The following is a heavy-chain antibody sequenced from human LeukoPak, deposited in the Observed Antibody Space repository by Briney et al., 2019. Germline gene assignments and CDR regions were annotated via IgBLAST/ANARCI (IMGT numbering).Heavy chain of an antibody. D-gene: IGHD3/OR15-3a*01. Sequence: PSETLSLTCTVSGASITNYYCSWIRQSAGKGLEWIGRIYPSGSTHSNPSLKRRVTMSLDTSKNQFSLRLSSVTAADTAVYYCARVRPTWTDGNFDYWGQGTLVTVSS. CDR2: IYPSGST. CDR1: GASITNYY. V-gene: IGHV4-4*07. CDR3: ARVRPTWTDGNFDY. J-gene: IGHJ4*02.